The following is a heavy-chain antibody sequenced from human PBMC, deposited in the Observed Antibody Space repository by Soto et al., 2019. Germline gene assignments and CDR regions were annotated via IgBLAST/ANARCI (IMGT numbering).Heavy chain of an antibody. CDR3: ARSYARWFDP. CDR2: IYYSGST. D-gene: IGHD2-2*01. V-gene: IGHV4-59*01. J-gene: IGHJ5*02. CDR1: GGSISSYY. Sequence: PSETLSLTCTVSGGSISSYYWSWIRQPPGKGLEWIGYIYYSGSTNYNPSLKSRVTISVDTSKNQFSLKLSSVTAADTAVYYCARSYARWFDPWGQGTPVTVSS.